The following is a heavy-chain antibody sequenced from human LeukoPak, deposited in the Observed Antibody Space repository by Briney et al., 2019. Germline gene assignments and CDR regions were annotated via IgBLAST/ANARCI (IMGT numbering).Heavy chain of an antibody. J-gene: IGHJ5*02. CDR3: ARDGGNSGGWFDP. Sequence: GGSLRLSCTASGFTFSSYTMNWVRQAPGKGLEWVSVIYSGGSTYYADSVKGRFTISRDNSKNTLYLQMNSLRAEDTAVYYCARDGGNSGGWFDPWGQGTLVTVSS. V-gene: IGHV3-53*01. CDR1: GFTFSSYT. CDR2: IYSGGST. D-gene: IGHD4-23*01.